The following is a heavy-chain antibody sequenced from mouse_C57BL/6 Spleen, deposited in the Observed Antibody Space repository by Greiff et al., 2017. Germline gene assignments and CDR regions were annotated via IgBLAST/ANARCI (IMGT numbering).Heavy chain of an antibody. CDR2: IYPGDGDT. V-gene: IGHV1-82*01. CDR3: ARSRDYDYDGSWFAY. D-gene: IGHD2-4*01. Sequence: QVQLQQSGPELVKPGASVKISCKASGYAFSSSWMNWVKQRPGKGLEWIGRIYPGDGDTNYNGKFKGKATLTADKSSSTAYMQLSSLTSEDSAVYFCARSRDYDYDGSWFAYWGQGTLVTVSA. CDR1: GYAFSSSW. J-gene: IGHJ3*01.